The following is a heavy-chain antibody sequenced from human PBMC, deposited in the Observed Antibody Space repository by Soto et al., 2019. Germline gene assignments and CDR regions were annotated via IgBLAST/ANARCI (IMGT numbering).Heavy chain of an antibody. J-gene: IGHJ5*02. V-gene: IGHV4-34*01. CDR2: INHSGST. D-gene: IGHD2-2*02. Sequence: SETLSLTCAVYGGSFSGYYWSWIRQPPGKGLEWIGEINHSGSTNYNPSLKSRGTISVDTSKNQFSLKLSSVTAADTAVYYCARRYCSSTSCYTHWFDPWGQGTLVTVSS. CDR3: ARRYCSSTSCYTHWFDP. CDR1: GGSFSGYY.